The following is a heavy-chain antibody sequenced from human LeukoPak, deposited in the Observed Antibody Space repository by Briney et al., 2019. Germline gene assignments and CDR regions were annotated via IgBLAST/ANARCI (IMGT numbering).Heavy chain of an antibody. CDR3: ARGKVPAAMTWFDP. V-gene: IGHV3-7*01. D-gene: IGHD2-2*01. CDR2: IKQDGSEK. CDR1: GFTFSSYW. Sequence: GGSLRLSCAASGFTFSSYWMSWVRQAPGKGLEWVANIKQDGSEKYYVDSAKGRFTISRDNAKNSLYLQMNSLRAEDTAVYYCARGKVPAAMTWFDPWGQGTLVTVSS. J-gene: IGHJ5*02.